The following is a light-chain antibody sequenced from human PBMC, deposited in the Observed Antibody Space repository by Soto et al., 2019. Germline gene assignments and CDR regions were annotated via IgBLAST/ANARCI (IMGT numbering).Light chain of an antibody. Sequence: DIQMTQSPSSLSASVGDRVTITCRASQGIGNALGWYQQKPGKAPKRLIYAASSLQSGVPSRFSGSGSGTEFTLTISSLQPEDFATYYCLQHKSFPRTFGQGTKVEVK. J-gene: IGKJ1*01. CDR3: LQHKSFPRT. CDR1: QGIGNA. CDR2: AAS. V-gene: IGKV1-17*01.